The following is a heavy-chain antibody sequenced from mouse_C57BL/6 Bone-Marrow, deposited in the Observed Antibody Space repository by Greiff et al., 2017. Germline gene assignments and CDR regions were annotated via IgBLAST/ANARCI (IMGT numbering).Heavy chain of an antibody. J-gene: IGHJ3*01. CDR3: SRPYGAWFAY. CDR2: IHPNSGST. V-gene: IGHV1-64*01. CDR1: GYTFTSYW. Sequence: VQLQQPGAELVKPGASVKLSCKASGYTFTSYWMHWVKQRPGQGLEWIGMIHPNSGSTNYNEKFKSKATLTVDKSSSTAYMQLSSLTSEDSAVYYCSRPYGAWFAYWGQGTLVTVSA. D-gene: IGHD1-1*01.